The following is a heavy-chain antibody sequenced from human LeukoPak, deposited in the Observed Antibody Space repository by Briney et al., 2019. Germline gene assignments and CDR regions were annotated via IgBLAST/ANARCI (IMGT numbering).Heavy chain of an antibody. Sequence: GGSLRLSCAASGFTFSSYAMSWVRQAPGKGLEWVSAISGSGGSTYYADSVKGRFTISRDNSKNTLYLQMNSLRAEDTAVYYCARDLSSGWSNFDYWGQGTLVTVSS. J-gene: IGHJ4*02. D-gene: IGHD6-19*01. CDR3: ARDLSSGWSNFDY. V-gene: IGHV3-23*01. CDR1: GFTFSSYA. CDR2: ISGSGGST.